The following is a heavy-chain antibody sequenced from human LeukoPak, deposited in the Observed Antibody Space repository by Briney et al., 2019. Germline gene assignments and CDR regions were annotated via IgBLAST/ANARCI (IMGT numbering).Heavy chain of an antibody. V-gene: IGHV1-2*02. CDR1: GYTFTDYF. Sequence: VASLKVSCKASGYTFTDYFIHWVRHAPRQGLECMGLTNPKIGDASYAQKLQERVTMTRDRSINTAYLELSRLTSDDTAVYYCARMALDGGDSIEFGSWGQGPLVTVSS. J-gene: IGHJ5*01. CDR3: ARMALDGGDSIEFGS. D-gene: IGHD2-21*02. CDR2: TNPKIGDA.